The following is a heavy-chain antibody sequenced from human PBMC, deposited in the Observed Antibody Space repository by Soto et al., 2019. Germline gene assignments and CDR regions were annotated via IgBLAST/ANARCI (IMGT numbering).Heavy chain of an antibody. V-gene: IGHV4-39*01. D-gene: IGHD6-19*01. J-gene: IGHJ4*02. Sequence: PSETLSLTCTFSCGSIISSSYYWGWIRQPPGKGLEWIGSIYYSGSTYYNPSLKSRVTISVDTSKNQFSLKLSSVTAADTAVYYCARQGGIAVAGPLYYFDYWGQGTLVTVSS. CDR1: CGSIISSSYY. CDR2: IYYSGST. CDR3: ARQGGIAVAGPLYYFDY.